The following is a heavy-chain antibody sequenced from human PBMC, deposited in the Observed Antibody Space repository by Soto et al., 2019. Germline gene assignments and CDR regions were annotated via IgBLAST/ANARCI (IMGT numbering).Heavy chain of an antibody. J-gene: IGHJ4*02. V-gene: IGHV5-51*01. CDR3: AIGFSSSWYEPAD. Sequence: GESLKISCQGWGYSFSGYWIGWVRQVPGKGLEWMAIIYPGDSNTRYSPSFQGQVTISADKSIRTAYLQWSRLKASDSGMYYCAIGFSSSWYEPADWGQGTQVTVSS. CDR1: GYSFSGYW. CDR2: IYPGDSNT. D-gene: IGHD6-13*01.